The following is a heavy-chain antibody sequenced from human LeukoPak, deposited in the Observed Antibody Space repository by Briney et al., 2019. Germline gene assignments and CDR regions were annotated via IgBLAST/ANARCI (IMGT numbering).Heavy chain of an antibody. CDR1: GFIFSNYG. Sequence: GGSLRLSCAASGFIFSNYGMHWVRQAPGKGLEWVALIYYDGTNKYYADSVKGRFTISRDNSKTTIYLHMNSLRGEDTAIYYCVRDWGYDLWNSYSYGMDVWGQGTTVAVSS. V-gene: IGHV3-33*01. CDR2: IYYDGTNK. CDR3: VRDWGYDLWNSYSYGMDV. D-gene: IGHD3-3*01. J-gene: IGHJ6*02.